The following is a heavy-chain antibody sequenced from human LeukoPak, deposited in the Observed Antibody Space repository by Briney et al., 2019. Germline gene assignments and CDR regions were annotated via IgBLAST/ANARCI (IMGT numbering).Heavy chain of an antibody. CDR2: IKQDGSER. D-gene: IGHD4-17*01. V-gene: IGHV3-7*01. CDR3: ASARYGDYEGFANFNF. J-gene: IGHJ4*02. CDR1: GFTFSSYW. Sequence: PGGSLRLSCAASGFTFSSYWMSWVRQAPGKGLEWVANIKQDGSERCYVDSVKGRFTIYRDNAKNSLYLQMNSLRAEDTAVYYCASARYGDYEGFANFNFWGQGTLVTVSS.